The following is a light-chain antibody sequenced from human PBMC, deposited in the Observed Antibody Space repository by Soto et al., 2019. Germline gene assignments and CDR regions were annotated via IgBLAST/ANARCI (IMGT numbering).Light chain of an antibody. CDR1: QSIRND. CDR3: LQDYTYPWT. Sequence: AIQMTQSPSSLSASVGDRVTITCRASQSIRNDLGWYQQKPGKAPKLLIYAASSLQSGVPSRFSGSASGTDFTLTISSLQPEDFATYYCLQDYTYPWTFGQGTKVEIK. CDR2: AAS. V-gene: IGKV1-6*01. J-gene: IGKJ1*01.